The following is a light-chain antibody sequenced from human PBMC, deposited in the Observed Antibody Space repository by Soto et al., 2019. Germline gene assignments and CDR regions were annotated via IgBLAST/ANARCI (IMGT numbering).Light chain of an antibody. J-gene: IGKJ1*01. CDR3: QQYGSSPPQT. CDR2: GAS. CDR1: QSVSSSY. Sequence: EIVLTQSPGTLSLSPGERATLSCRASQSVSSSYLAWYQQKPGEAPRLLIYGASSRATGIPDRFSGSGSGTDFTISISRLEPEDFAVYYCQQYGSSPPQTFGQGPKVEIK. V-gene: IGKV3-20*01.